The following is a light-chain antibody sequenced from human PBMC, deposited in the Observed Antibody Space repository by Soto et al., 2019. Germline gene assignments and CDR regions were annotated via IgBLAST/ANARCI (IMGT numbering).Light chain of an antibody. Sequence: QSALTQPASVSGSPGQSITISCTGTNSDVGGNNFVSWYQQHPGKAPKLMIYDVSNGPSGVSNRFSGSKSGNTASLNISGLQAEDEADYYCSSYTSSSIPYVFGIGTKLTVL. V-gene: IGLV2-14*01. CDR1: NSDVGGNNF. CDR2: DVS. CDR3: SSYTSSSIPYV. J-gene: IGLJ1*01.